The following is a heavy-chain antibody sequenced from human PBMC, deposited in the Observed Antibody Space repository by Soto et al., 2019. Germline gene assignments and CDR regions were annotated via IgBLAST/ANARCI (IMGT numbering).Heavy chain of an antibody. CDR2: IYYSGST. J-gene: IGHJ4*02. Sequence: QVQLQESGPGLVKASQTLSLTCTVSGGSISSGGYYWSWIRQHPGKGLEWIGYIYYSGSTYYNPSLKSRVNISVDTSKNQFSLKLSSVTAADTAVYYCARHRNEYSNHVGHYSFDYWGQGTLVTVSS. D-gene: IGHD4-4*01. CDR3: ARHRNEYSNHVGHYSFDY. V-gene: IGHV4-31*03. CDR1: GGSISSGGYY.